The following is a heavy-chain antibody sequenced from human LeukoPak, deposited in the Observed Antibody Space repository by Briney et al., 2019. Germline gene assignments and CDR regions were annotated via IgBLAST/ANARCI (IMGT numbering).Heavy chain of an antibody. Sequence: PGASLKISCKGSGYSFTSYWIGWVRQLPGKGLEWMGIIYPGDSDTRYSPSFQGQVTISADKSISTAYLQWSSLKASDTAMYYCARLLAVAGYNWFDPWGQGTLVTVSA. CDR3: ARLLAVAGYNWFDP. D-gene: IGHD6-19*01. V-gene: IGHV5-51*01. J-gene: IGHJ5*02. CDR1: GYSFTSYW. CDR2: IYPGDSDT.